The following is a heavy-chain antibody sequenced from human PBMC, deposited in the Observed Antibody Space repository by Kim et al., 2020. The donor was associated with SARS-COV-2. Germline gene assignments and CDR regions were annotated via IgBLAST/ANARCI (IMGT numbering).Heavy chain of an antibody. V-gene: IGHV1-24*01. D-gene: IGHD6-13*01. CDR3: ATGQISSSPYYYGMDV. CDR2: FDPEDGET. J-gene: IGHJ6*02. CDR1: GYTLTELS. Sequence: ASVKVSCKVSGYTLTELSMHWVRQAPGKGLEWMGGFDPEDGETIYAQKFQGRVTMTEDTSTDTAYMELSSLRSEDTAVYYCATGQISSSPYYYGMDVWGQGTTVTVSS.